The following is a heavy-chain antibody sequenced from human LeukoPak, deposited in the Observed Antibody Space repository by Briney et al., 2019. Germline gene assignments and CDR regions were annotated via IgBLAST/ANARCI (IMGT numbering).Heavy chain of an antibody. CDR2: ISYDGSNK. CDR1: GFTFSSYA. D-gene: IGHD6-19*01. V-gene: IGHV3-30*04. Sequence: GGSLRLSCAASGFTFSSYAMHWVRQAPGKGLEWVAVISYDGSNKYYADSVKGRFTISRDNSKNTLYLQMNSLRAEDTAVYYCAKDLEGVAVAGTVFDYWGQGTLVTVSS. J-gene: IGHJ4*02. CDR3: AKDLEGVAVAGTVFDY.